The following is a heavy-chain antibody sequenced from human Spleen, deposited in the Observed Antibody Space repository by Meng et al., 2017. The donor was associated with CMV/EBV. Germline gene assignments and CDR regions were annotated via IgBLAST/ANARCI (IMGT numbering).Heavy chain of an antibody. D-gene: IGHD2/OR15-2a*01. CDR1: GGSISSYY. CDR3: ARDGVRWRYFNWFDP. V-gene: IGHV4-4*07. J-gene: IGHJ5*02. CDR2: IYTSGST. Sequence: QVQSQDSGPGLVQPSETLSLTGTGSGGSISSYYWSWIRQPAGKGLAWIGRIYTSGSTTSNPSLKSRVTMSVDTSKNQFSLKLSSVSAADTAVYYCARDGVRWRYFNWFDPWGQGTLVTVSS.